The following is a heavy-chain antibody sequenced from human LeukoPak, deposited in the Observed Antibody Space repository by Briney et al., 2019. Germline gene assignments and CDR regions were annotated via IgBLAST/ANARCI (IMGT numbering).Heavy chain of an antibody. D-gene: IGHD1-26*01. CDR2: IIPIFGTA. J-gene: IGHJ4*02. CDR3: AAYSGSLTRTFDY. V-gene: IGHV1-69*05. Sequence: SVKVSCKASGGTFRSYAISWVRQAPGQGLEWMGGIIPIFGTANYAQKFQGRVTITTDESTSTAYMELSSLRSEDTAVYYCAAYSGSLTRTFDYWGQGTLVTVSS. CDR1: GGTFRSYA.